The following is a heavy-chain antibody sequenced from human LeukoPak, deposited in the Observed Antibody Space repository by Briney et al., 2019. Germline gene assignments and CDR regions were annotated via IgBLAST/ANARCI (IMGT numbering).Heavy chain of an antibody. V-gene: IGHV3-74*01. CDR2: ISRDGTDT. J-gene: IGHJ3*02. D-gene: IGHD1-1*01. CDR1: GFTFSTYW. CDR3: GRVAYTLDAFDI. Sequence: PAGGSLRLSCAASGFTFSTYWMHWVSQAPGKGLVWVSRISRDGTDTSYADSVKGRFTISRDNAKNTVYLQMNSLRAEDTAVYYCGRVAYTLDAFDIWGQGALVTVAS.